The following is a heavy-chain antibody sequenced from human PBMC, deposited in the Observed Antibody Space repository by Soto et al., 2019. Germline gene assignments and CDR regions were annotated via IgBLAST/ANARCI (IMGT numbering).Heavy chain of an antibody. D-gene: IGHD2-2*01. V-gene: IGHV3-21*01. CDR1: GFTFSSYS. J-gene: IGHJ3*02. CDR3: ASEAQLLGVTDAFDI. Sequence: PGGSLRLSCAASGFTFSSYSMNWVRQAPGKGLEWVSSISNDRSYKYYADSVKGRFTISRDNSKNTLYLQMNSLRAEDTAVYYCASEAQLLGVTDAFDIWGQGTMVTVSS. CDR2: ISNDRSYK.